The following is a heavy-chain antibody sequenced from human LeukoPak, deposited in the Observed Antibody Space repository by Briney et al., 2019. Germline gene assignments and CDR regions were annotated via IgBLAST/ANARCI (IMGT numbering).Heavy chain of an antibody. CDR2: ISSSGSTI. V-gene: IGHV3-48*04. CDR3: AREGKEANDY. Sequence: GGSLRLSCAASGFTFSSYGMHWVRQAPGKGLEWVSYISSSGSTINYADSVKGRFTISRDNAKNSLYLQMNSLRAEDTAVYYCAREGKEANDYWGQGTLVTVSS. D-gene: IGHD4/OR15-4a*01. CDR1: GFTFSSYG. J-gene: IGHJ4*02.